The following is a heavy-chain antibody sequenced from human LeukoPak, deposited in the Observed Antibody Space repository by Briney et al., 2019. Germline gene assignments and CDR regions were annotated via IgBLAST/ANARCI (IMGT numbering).Heavy chain of an antibody. D-gene: IGHD3-16*02. J-gene: IGHJ3*02. CDR3: ARCRDDYVWGSYRQSDAFDI. CDR1: GGSISSYY. V-gene: IGHV4-59*01. CDR2: IYYSGST. Sequence: SETLSLTCTVSGGSISSYYWSWIRQPPGKGLEWIGYIYYSGSTNYNPSLKSRVTISVDTSKNQFSLKLSSVTAADTAVYYRARCRDDYVWGSYRQSDAFDIWGQGTMVTVSS.